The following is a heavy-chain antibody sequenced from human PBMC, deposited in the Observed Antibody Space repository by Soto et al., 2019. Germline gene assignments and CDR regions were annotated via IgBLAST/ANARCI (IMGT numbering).Heavy chain of an antibody. CDR2: IRNRPNSYTT. D-gene: IGHD3-10*01. CDR3: VRDSGRGFYFDY. CDR1: GFTFSDHY. J-gene: IGHJ4*02. Sequence: EVQLVESGGGLVQPGGSLRLSCAASGFTFSDHYMDWVRQAPVKGLEWVGRIRNRPNSYTTQYAASVKGRFAVLRDDSENLVYLQMNDLKTEDTAVYYCVRDSGRGFYFDYWGQGAQVTVSS. V-gene: IGHV3-72*01.